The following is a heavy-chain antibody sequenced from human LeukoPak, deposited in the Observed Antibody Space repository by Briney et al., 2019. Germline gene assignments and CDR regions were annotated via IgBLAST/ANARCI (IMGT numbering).Heavy chain of an antibody. CDR3: ARQRTSENWFDS. V-gene: IGHV5-51*01. J-gene: IGHJ5*01. CDR1: GYSFSNSW. Sequence: GESLKISCKASGYSFSNSWIGWVRQMPGKGLEWMGIIYPGDSHTIYSLSFQGQITISADKSITTAYLQWSSLEALDTAMYYCARQRTSENWFDSWGQGTPVTVSS. CDR2: IYPGDSHT. D-gene: IGHD1-14*01.